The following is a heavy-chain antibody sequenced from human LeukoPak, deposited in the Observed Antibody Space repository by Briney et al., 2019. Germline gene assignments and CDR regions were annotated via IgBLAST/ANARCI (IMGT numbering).Heavy chain of an antibody. Sequence: GGSLRLSCAASGLTFSSYGMHWVRQAPGKGLEWVAFIRYDGSNKYYADSVKGRFTISRDNSKNTLYLQMNSLRAEDTAVYYCAKEAVPAAILNWFDPWGQGTLVTVSS. CDR3: AKEAVPAAILNWFDP. CDR1: GLTFSSYG. D-gene: IGHD2-2*01. CDR2: IRYDGSNK. J-gene: IGHJ5*02. V-gene: IGHV3-30*02.